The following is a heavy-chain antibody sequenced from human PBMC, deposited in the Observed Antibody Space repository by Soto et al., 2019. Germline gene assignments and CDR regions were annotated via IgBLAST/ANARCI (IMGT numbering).Heavy chain of an antibody. Sequence: QVQLVESGGGLVKPGGSLRLSCAASGFTFSDYYMSWIRQAPGKGLEWVSYISSSSSYTNYADSVKGRFTISRDNAKNSLYLQMNSLRAEDTAVYYCARDWGQSSGYYRGSFDPWGQGTLVTVSS. D-gene: IGHD3-22*01. CDR1: GFTFSDYY. CDR3: ARDWGQSSGYYRGSFDP. V-gene: IGHV3-11*06. CDR2: ISSSSSYT. J-gene: IGHJ5*02.